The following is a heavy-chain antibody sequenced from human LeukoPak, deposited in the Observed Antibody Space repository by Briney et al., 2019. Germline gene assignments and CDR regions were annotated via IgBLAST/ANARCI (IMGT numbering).Heavy chain of an antibody. Sequence: GGSLRLSCAASGFTFSSYGTHWVRQAPGKGLEWVAVISYDGSNKYYADSVKGRFTISRDNSKNTLYLQMNSLRAEDTAVYYCAKDRLAAAGTSEFDYWGQGTLVTVSS. CDR2: ISYDGSNK. D-gene: IGHD6-13*01. CDR3: AKDRLAAAGTSEFDY. V-gene: IGHV3-30*18. CDR1: GFTFSSYG. J-gene: IGHJ4*02.